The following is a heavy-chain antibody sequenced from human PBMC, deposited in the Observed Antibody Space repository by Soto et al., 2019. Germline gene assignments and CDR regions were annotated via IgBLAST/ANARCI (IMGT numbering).Heavy chain of an antibody. J-gene: IGHJ4*02. CDR1: GFTFSSYA. CDR2: ISYDGSNK. V-gene: IGHV3-30-3*01. Sequence: QVQLVESGGGVVQPGRSLRLSCAASGFTFSSYAMHWVRQAPGKGLEWVAVISYDGSNKYYADSVKGRFTISRDNSKNTLYLQMNSLRAEDTAVYYCARELENYFDYWGQGTLVTVSS. D-gene: IGHD1-1*01. CDR3: ARELENYFDY.